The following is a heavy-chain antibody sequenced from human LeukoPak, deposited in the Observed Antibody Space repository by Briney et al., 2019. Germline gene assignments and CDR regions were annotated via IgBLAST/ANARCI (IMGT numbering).Heavy chain of an antibody. Sequence: ASVKVSCKVSGYTLTELSMHWVRQAPGKGLECMGGIDPEDGETIYAQKFQGRVTMTEDTSTDTAYMELSSLRSEDTAVYYCATVRPASGYFDYWGQGTLVTVSS. CDR2: IDPEDGET. CDR1: GYTLTELS. V-gene: IGHV1-24*01. CDR3: ATVRPASGYFDY. J-gene: IGHJ4*02. D-gene: IGHD3-10*01.